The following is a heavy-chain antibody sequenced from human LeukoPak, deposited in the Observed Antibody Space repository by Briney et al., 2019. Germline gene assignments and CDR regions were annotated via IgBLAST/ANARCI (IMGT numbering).Heavy chain of an antibody. CDR1: GSTFSSYG. Sequence: GRSLRLSCAASGSTFSSYGMHWVRQAPGKGLELVAVIWYDGSNKYYEDSVKGRFTISRDNSKNTLYLQMNSLRADDTAVYYCAKDLTKYYYGSVDYWGQGTLVTVSS. CDR2: IWYDGSNK. J-gene: IGHJ4*02. CDR3: AKDLTKYYYGSVDY. V-gene: IGHV3-33*06. D-gene: IGHD3-10*01.